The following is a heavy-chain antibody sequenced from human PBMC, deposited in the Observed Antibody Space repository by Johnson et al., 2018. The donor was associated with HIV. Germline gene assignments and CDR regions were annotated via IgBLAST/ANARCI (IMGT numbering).Heavy chain of an antibody. Sequence: VQLVESGGGLVQPGGSLRLSCAASGFTFSSYWMSWVRQAPGKGLEWVANIKQDGSEKYYVDSVKGRFTISRDNAKNSLYLQMNSLRAEDTALYYCASIRLRDRRLVGAFGIWGQGTMVTVSS. CDR2: IKQDGSEK. V-gene: IGHV3-7*05. CDR1: GFTFSSYW. J-gene: IGHJ3*02. CDR3: ASIRLRDRRLVGAFGI. D-gene: IGHD6-19*01.